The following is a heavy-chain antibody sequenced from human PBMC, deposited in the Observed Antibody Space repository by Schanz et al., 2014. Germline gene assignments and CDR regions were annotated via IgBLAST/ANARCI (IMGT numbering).Heavy chain of an antibody. CDR3: ARDRAAGYYDSGMSYYYYGMDV. J-gene: IGHJ6*02. CDR1: GFTFSSYA. Sequence: QGQLVESGGGVVQPGRSLRLSCAASGFTFSSYAMHWVRQAPGKGLEWVAVMSYDGSNKYYADSVKGRFTISRDTPKNTLYVQMNSLRAEDTAVYFCARDRAAGYYDSGMSYYYYGMDVWGQGTTVTVSS. D-gene: IGHD3-10*01. CDR2: MSYDGSNK. V-gene: IGHV3-30-3*01.